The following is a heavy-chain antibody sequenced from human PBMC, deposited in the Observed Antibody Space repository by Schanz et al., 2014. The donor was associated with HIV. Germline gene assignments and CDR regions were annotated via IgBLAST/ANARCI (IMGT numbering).Heavy chain of an antibody. D-gene: IGHD3-22*01. CDR1: GFTFSSYG. CDR2: IWYDGSNK. Sequence: QVHLVESGGGVVLPGRSLRLSCAASGFTFSSYGMHWVRQAPGKGLEWVAVIWYDGSNKYYADSGKGRFTISRDNSKKTPYLQMNSLRAEDTAVHYCARGRYAPNYYDSSTYPYYFDYWGQGTLVTVSS. J-gene: IGHJ4*02. CDR3: ARGRYAPNYYDSSTYPYYFDY. V-gene: IGHV3-33*01.